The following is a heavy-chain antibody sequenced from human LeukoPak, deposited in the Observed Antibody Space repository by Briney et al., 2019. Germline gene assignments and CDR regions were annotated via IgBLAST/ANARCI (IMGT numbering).Heavy chain of an antibody. CDR1: GFTFSSYA. D-gene: IGHD3-10*01. V-gene: IGHV3-23*01. CDR2: ISGSGGST. Sequence: GRSLRLSCVASGFTFSSYAMSCVRQAPGKGLECVSAISGSGGSTFYADSVNGRFTISRDNSKNTLYLQMNSLSAEDTAVYSCVPGAVRGVITNYFDYWGQGTLVTVSS. J-gene: IGHJ4*02. CDR3: VPGAVRGVITNYFDY.